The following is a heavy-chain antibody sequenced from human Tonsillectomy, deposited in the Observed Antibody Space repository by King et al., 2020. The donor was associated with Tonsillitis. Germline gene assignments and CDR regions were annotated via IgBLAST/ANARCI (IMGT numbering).Heavy chain of an antibody. J-gene: IGHJ3*02. CDR2: IIPIFNTA. D-gene: IGHD2-8*01. Sequence: VQLVESGAEVKKPGSSVKVSCKASGGTFSSNAINWVRQAPGQGLEWMGGIIPIFNTANYPQKFQDRVTITADVSTSTAYMELSSLRFEDTALYYCARFPDCTNGVCLGTFDIWGQGTMVSVSS. CDR3: ARFPDCTNGVCLGTFDI. V-gene: IGHV1-69*01. CDR1: GGTFSSNA.